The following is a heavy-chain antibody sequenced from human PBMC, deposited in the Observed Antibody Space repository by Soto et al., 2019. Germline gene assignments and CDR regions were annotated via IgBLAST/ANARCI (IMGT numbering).Heavy chain of an antibody. CDR3: ARDDYYGSGSYPPWFDY. J-gene: IGHJ4*02. Sequence: SVKVSCKASGGTFSSYAISWVRQAPGQGLEWMGGIIPIFGTANCAQKFQGRVTITADESTSTAYMELSSLRSEDTAVYYCARDDYYGSGSYPPWFDYWGQGTLVTVSS. D-gene: IGHD3-10*01. CDR2: IIPIFGTA. CDR1: GGTFSSYA. V-gene: IGHV1-69*13.